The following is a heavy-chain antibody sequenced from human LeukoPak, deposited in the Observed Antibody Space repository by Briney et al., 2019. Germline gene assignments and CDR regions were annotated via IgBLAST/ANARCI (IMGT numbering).Heavy chain of an antibody. CDR2: IRYDGSNK. CDR1: GFTFSSYG. CDR3: AKGGMQVWSNPVDH. D-gene: IGHD5-18*01. V-gene: IGHV3-30*02. Sequence: GGSLRLSCAASGFTFSSYGMHWVRQAPGKGLEWVAFIRYDGSNKYYADSVKGRFTISRDNSKNTLYLQMNSLRAEDTAVYYCAKGGMQVWSNPVDHWGQGTLVTVSS. J-gene: IGHJ4*02.